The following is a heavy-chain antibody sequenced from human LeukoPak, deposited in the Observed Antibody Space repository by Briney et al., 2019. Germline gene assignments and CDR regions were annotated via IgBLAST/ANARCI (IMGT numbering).Heavy chain of an antibody. Sequence: GGSLRLSCAASGFTFSSYGIHWVRQAPGKGLEWVAFIRYDGSNKYYADSVKGRFTISRDNSKNTLSLQMNSLRAEDTAVYYCAKDGGGMAAPYYFDYWGQGTLATVSS. V-gene: IGHV3-30*02. CDR1: GFTFSSYG. J-gene: IGHJ4*02. D-gene: IGHD6-13*01. CDR3: AKDGGGMAAPYYFDY. CDR2: IRYDGSNK.